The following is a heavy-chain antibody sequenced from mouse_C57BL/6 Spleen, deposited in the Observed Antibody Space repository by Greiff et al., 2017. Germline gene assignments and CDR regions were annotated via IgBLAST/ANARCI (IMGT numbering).Heavy chain of an antibody. CDR3: ARRYDYDWYFDV. CDR2: INPNNGGT. J-gene: IGHJ1*03. Sequence: VQLQQSGPELVKPGASVKISCKASGYTFTDYYMNWVKQSHGKSLEWIGDINPNNGGTSYNQKFKGKATLTVDKSSSTADMEFRSLTSEDSAVYYCARRYDYDWYFDVWGTGTTVTVSS. CDR1: GYTFTDYY. V-gene: IGHV1-26*01. D-gene: IGHD2-4*01.